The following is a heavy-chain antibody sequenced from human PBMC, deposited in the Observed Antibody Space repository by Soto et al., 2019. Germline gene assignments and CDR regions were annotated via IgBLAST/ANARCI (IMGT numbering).Heavy chain of an antibody. D-gene: IGHD2-15*01. CDR3: ARYCAGNACYSRHYYAMDV. Sequence: QVQLVQSAAEVKEPGASANVSWQASGYRFTNYIIGWVRQAPGQGLEWMGWISPYNGNTNNARRFRGRVILTTATSTSTAYMEVRSLRSDDTAIYYCARYCAGNACYSRHYYAMDVWGQGTTVTVSS. CDR1: GYRFTNYI. CDR2: ISPYNGNT. J-gene: IGHJ6*02. V-gene: IGHV1-18*01.